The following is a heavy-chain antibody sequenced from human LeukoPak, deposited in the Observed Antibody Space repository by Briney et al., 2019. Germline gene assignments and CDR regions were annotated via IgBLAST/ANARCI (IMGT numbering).Heavy chain of an antibody. V-gene: IGHV3-7*01. J-gene: IGHJ6*03. D-gene: IGHD5-24*01. CDR1: GFTFSSYW. CDR3: ARVWGPKPDMPAINNHFYYYMDV. Sequence: QPGGSLRLSCAASGFTFSSYWMSWVRQASGKGLEWVANIKQAGSEKYYVDSVKGRFTISRDNAKNSLHLQMDTLRADDTAVYHCARVWGPKPDMPAINNHFYYYMDVWGKGTTVTVSS. CDR2: IKQAGSEK.